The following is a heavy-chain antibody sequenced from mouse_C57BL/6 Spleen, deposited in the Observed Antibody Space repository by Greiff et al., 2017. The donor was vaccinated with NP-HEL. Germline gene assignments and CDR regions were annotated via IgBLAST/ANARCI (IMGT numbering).Heavy chain of an antibody. D-gene: IGHD1-1*01. CDR1: GYTFTSYW. CDR2: IYPGSGST. CDR3: ARYTTVVDY. V-gene: IGHV1-55*01. J-gene: IGHJ2*01. Sequence: VQLVESGAELVKPGASVKMSCKASGYTFTSYWITWVKQRPGQGLEWIGDIYPGSGSTNYNEKFKSKATLTVDTSSSTAYMQLSSLTSEDSAVYYCARYTTVVDYWGQGTTLTVSS.